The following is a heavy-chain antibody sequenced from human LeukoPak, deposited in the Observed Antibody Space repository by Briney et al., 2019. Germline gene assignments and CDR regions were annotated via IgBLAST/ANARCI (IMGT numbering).Heavy chain of an antibody. V-gene: IGHV3-30*03. J-gene: IGHJ4*02. Sequence: GGSLRLSCVASGFTLSSYGTHWVRQAPGKGLEWVAVILYDGSNKYNADSVKGRFTISRDNSKNTLYLQMNSLRAEDTAVYYCASLPYYDFWSGYYPLFDYWGQGTLVTVSS. CDR1: GFTLSSYG. CDR3: ASLPYYDFWSGYYPLFDY. D-gene: IGHD3-3*01. CDR2: ILYDGSNK.